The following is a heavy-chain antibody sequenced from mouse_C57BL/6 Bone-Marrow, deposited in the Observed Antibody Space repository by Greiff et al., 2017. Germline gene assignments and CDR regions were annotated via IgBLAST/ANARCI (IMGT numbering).Heavy chain of an antibody. CDR3: ANLYYGSSGYYFDY. CDR1: EYEFPSHD. Sequence: EVQRVESGGGLVQPGESLKLSCESNEYEFPSHDMSWVRKTPEKRLELVAAINSDGGSTYYPDTMERRFIISRDNTKKTLYLQMSSLRSEDTALYYGANLYYGSSGYYFDYWGQGTTLTVSS. J-gene: IGHJ2*01. CDR2: INSDGGST. D-gene: IGHD1-1*01. V-gene: IGHV5-2*01.